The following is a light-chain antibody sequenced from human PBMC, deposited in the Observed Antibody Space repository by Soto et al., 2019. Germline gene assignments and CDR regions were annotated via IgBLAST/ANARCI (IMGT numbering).Light chain of an antibody. CDR3: AVWDESLNGRV. J-gene: IGLJ2*01. Sequence: QPVLTQPPSASGTPGQRVTISCSGRTSNIGSNIVNWYQQLPGTAPKLLIYSNDQRPAGVPDRFSGSKSGTSASLAISGLQSEDEADYYCAVWDESLNGRVFGGGTKLTVL. V-gene: IGLV1-44*01. CDR2: SND. CDR1: TSNIGSNI.